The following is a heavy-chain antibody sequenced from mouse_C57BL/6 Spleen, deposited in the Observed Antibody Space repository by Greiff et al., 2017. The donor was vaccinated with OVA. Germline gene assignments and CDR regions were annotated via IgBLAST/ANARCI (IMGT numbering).Heavy chain of an antibody. CDR3: ASRLTGTSRPGLDY. D-gene: IGHD4-1*01. V-gene: IGHV1-26*01. J-gene: IGHJ2*01. CDR2: INPNNGGT. CDR1: GYTFTDYY. Sequence: EVQLQQSGPELVKPGASVKISCKASGYTFTDYYMNWVKQSHGKSLEWIGDINPNNGGTSYNQKFKGKATLTVDKSSSTAYMELRSLTSEDSAVYYCASRLTGTSRPGLDYWGQGTTLTVSS.